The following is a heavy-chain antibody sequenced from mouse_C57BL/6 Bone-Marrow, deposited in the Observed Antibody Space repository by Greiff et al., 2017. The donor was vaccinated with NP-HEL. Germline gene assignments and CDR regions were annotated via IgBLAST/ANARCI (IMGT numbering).Heavy chain of an antibody. CDR3: ARSRSPFYYGYPY. CDR1: GYTFTSYW. V-gene: IGHV1-53*01. D-gene: IGHD2-2*01. J-gene: IGHJ2*01. CDR2: INPSNGGT. Sequence: VQLQQPGTELVKPGASVKLSCKASGYTFTSYWMHWVKQRHGQGLEWIGNINPSNGGTNYNEKFKSKATLTVDKSSSTAYMQLSSLTSEDSAVYYCARSRSPFYYGYPYWGQGTTLTVSS.